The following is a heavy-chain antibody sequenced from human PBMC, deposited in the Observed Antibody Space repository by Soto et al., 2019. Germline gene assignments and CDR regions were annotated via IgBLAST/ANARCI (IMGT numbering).Heavy chain of an antibody. CDR3: ARDSGRDGYNLVY. J-gene: IGHJ4*02. CDR1: GGSISSYY. D-gene: IGHD5-12*01. CDR2: IYYSGST. V-gene: IGHV4-59*01. Sequence: SETLSLTCTVSGGSISSYYWSWIRQPPGKGLEWIGYIYYSGSTNYNPSLKSRVTISVDTSKNQFSLKLSSVTAADTAVYYCARDSGRDGYNLVYWGQGTLVTVSS.